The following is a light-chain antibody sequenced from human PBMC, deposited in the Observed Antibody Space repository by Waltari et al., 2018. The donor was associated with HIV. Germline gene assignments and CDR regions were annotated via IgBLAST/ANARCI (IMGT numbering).Light chain of an antibody. CDR1: SSNIGSNT. CDR2: SNN. J-gene: IGLJ2*01. CDR3: ATWDDSLNGVV. Sequence: QSVLTQPPSASGTPGQRVTISCSGSSSNIGSNTVNWYQQLPGTAPKVLIYSNNQRPSGVPDRCSGSKSGTSASLAISGLQSEDEADYYCATWDDSLNGVVFGGGTTLTGL. V-gene: IGLV1-44*01.